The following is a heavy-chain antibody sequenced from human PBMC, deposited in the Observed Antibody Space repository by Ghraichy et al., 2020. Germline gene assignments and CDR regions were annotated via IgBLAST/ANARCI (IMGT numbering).Heavy chain of an antibody. J-gene: IGHJ4*02. CDR2: ISDSDGGT. D-gene: IGHD3-10*01. Sequence: GFLRLSCAASGITFSNYAVTWVRQAPGKGLEWVSGISDSDGGTYYADSVKGRFTISRDNSKNMFYLQMNSLRAEDTAVYYCAKGRGYGSGSYDYWGQGTLVTVSS. CDR3: AKGRGYGSGSYDY. V-gene: IGHV3-23*01. CDR1: GITFSNYA.